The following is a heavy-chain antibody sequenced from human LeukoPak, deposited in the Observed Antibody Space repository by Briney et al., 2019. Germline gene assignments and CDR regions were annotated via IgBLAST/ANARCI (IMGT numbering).Heavy chain of an antibody. CDR1: GYTFINCG. Sequence: VASVKVSCKASGYTFINCGINWVRQAPGQGLEWMGWISAYNGNTNYAQSLQGRVTMTTDTSTSTVYMEMRSLTSDDTAEYYCARDLDQYNGRFGGFGHDFWGQGTLVTVSS. CDR2: ISAYNGNT. D-gene: IGHD3-10*01. V-gene: IGHV1-18*01. J-gene: IGHJ4*02. CDR3: ARDLDQYNGRFGGFGHDF.